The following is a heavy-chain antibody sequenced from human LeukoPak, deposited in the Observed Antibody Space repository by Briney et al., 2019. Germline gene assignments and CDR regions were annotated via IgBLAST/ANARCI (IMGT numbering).Heavy chain of an antibody. D-gene: IGHD5-24*01. CDR2: ISGSGSGGST. J-gene: IGHJ4*02. Sequence: GGSLRLSCAASGFTFSRHSINWVRQAPGKGLEWVSSISGSGSGGSTYYADSVKGRFTISRDNSKNTLYLQMNSLIAEDTAVYYCAKSGYNRFDYWGQGTRVTVSS. V-gene: IGHV3-23*01. CDR3: AKSGYNRFDY. CDR1: GFTFSRHS.